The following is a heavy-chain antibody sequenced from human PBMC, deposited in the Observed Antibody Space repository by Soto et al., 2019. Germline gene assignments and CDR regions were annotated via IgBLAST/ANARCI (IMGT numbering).Heavy chain of an antibody. J-gene: IGHJ5*02. CDR2: IYWDDDK. V-gene: IGHV2-5*02. CDR1: GFSLSTSGVG. CDR3: AHSFQSLAWYNWNDGRRYWFDP. D-gene: IGHD1-1*01. Sequence: QITLKESGPTLVKPTQTLTLTCTFSGFSLSTSGVGVGWIRQPPGKALEWLALIYWDDDKRYSPSLKSRLTITKDTSKNLVVLTMTNMDPVDTATYYCAHSFQSLAWYNWNDGRRYWFDPWGQGTLVTVSS.